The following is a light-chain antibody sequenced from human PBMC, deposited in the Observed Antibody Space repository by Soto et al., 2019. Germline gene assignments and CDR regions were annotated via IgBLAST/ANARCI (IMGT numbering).Light chain of an antibody. CDR2: HDS. CDR3: QSYDSSLSTYV. CDR1: SSNIGAVYD. V-gene: IGLV1-40*01. J-gene: IGLJ1*01. Sequence: QLVLPQPPSVSGAPGQRVTISCTGSSSNIGAVYDVHWYQQLPGRAPKLVIYHDSHRPSGVPDRFSGSKIGASASLAITGLLAEDEADYFCQSYDSSLSTYVFGPGTKLTVL.